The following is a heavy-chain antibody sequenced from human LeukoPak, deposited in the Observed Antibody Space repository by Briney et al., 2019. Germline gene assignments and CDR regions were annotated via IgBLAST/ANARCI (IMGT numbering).Heavy chain of an antibody. CDR2: IYYSGST. Sequence: PSETLSLTCTVSGVSISSAGYYWSWIRQHPGKGLEWIGYIYYSGSTCYNPSLKSRVIISVDTSKNQFSLKLSSVTAADTAVYYCGRAQQGAADGRYYYHGVDVWGQGTTVTVSS. J-gene: IGHJ6*02. CDR1: GVSISSAGYY. CDR3: GRAQQGAADGRYYYHGVDV. D-gene: IGHD6-13*01. V-gene: IGHV4-31*03.